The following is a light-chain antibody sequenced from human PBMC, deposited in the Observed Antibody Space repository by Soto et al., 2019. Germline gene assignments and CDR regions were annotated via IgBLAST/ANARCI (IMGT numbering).Light chain of an antibody. CDR2: DAS. CDR3: QQRSNWPLT. CDR1: QGVSSY. V-gene: IGKV3-11*01. Sequence: IVLTHSTAALSLAPVEISTLSGRASQGVSSYLAWYQQKPGQAPRLLIYDASNRATGIPARFSGSGSGTDFTLTISSLEPEDFAVYYCQQRSNWPLTFGGGTKVDI. J-gene: IGKJ4*01.